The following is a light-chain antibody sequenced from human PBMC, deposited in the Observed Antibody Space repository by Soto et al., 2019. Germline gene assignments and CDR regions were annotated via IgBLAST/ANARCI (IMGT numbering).Light chain of an antibody. Sequence: QSAVTQEPSFSVSPGGTVTLTCGLSSGSVSTTYYPSWYQQTPGQAPRTLIYNTDIRSSGVPDRFSGSILGNKAALTITGAQADDESDYYCVLYMGSGISVFGGGTKLTVL. CDR3: VLYMGSGISV. CDR2: NTD. CDR1: SGSVSTTYY. J-gene: IGLJ3*02. V-gene: IGLV8-61*01.